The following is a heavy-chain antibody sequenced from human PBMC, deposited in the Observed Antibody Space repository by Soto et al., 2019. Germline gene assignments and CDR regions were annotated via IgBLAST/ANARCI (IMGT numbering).Heavy chain of an antibody. D-gene: IGHD2-2*01. Sequence: ASVKVSCKASGYTFTSYYMHWVRQAPGQGLEWMGIINPSGGSTSYAQKSQGRVTMTRDTSTSTVYMELSSLRSEDTAVYYCALTYCSSTSCSLGSLDYWGQGTLVTVSS. CDR2: INPSGGST. CDR1: GYTFTSYY. V-gene: IGHV1-46*01. J-gene: IGHJ4*02. CDR3: ALTYCSSTSCSLGSLDY.